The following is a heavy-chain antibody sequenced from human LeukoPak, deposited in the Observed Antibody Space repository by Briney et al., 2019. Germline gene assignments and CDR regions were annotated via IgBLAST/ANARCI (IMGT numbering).Heavy chain of an antibody. D-gene: IGHD2-15*01. V-gene: IGHV1-69*05. CDR3: ARGYCSGGSCYPFDY. CDR1: GGTFSSYA. CDR2: IIPIFGTA. Sequence: SVKVSCKASGGTFSSYAISWVRQAPGQGLEWMGGIIPIFGTANYAQKFQGRVTITTDESTSTAYMELSSLRSEDTAVHYCARGYCSGGSCYPFDYWGQGTLVTVSS. J-gene: IGHJ4*02.